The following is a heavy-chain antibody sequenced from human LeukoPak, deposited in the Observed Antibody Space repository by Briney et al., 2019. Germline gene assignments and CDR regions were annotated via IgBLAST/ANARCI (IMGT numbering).Heavy chain of an antibody. V-gene: IGHV3-21*01. CDR1: GFTFSSYS. D-gene: IGHD5-18*01. CDR3: ARDPGYSYGYFDY. Sequence: PGGSLRLSCAASGFTFSSYSMNWVRQAPGKGLEWVSSISSSSSYIYYADSVKGRFTISRDNAKNSLYLQMNSLRAEDTAVYYCARDPGYSYGYFDYWGQGTLVTVSS. J-gene: IGHJ4*02. CDR2: ISSSSSYI.